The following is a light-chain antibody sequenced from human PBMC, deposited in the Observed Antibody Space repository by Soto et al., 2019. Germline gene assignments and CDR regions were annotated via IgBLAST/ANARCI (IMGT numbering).Light chain of an antibody. CDR2: AAS. Sequence: EIVFTQSPGTLSLSRGDRATLSCRASQNLGSGYLAWYQQKPGQAPRILIYAASSRATGIPDRFSGSGSGTDFSLTISRLEPEDFAVYYCQQYDTSPRTLGQGTKVDIK. CDR1: QNLGSGY. CDR3: QQYDTSPRT. J-gene: IGKJ1*01. V-gene: IGKV3-20*01.